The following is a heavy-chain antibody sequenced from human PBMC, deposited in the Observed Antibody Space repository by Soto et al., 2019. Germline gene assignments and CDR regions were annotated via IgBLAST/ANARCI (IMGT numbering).Heavy chain of an antibody. V-gene: IGHV1-69*13. Sequence: RASVKVSCKASGGTFSSYAISWVRQAPGQGLEWMGGIIPIFGTANYAQKFQGRVTITADESTSTAYMELSSLRSEDTAVYYCARGIWRDAFDIWGQGTMVTVSS. CDR3: ARGIWRDAFDI. CDR2: IIPIFGTA. D-gene: IGHD2-15*01. J-gene: IGHJ3*02. CDR1: GGTFSSYA.